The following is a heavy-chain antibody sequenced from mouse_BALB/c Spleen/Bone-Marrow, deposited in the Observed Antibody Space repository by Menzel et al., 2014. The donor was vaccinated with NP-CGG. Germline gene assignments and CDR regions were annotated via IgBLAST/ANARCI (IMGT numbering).Heavy chain of an antibody. J-gene: IGHJ1*01. CDR3: TRSGTSWLRRSWYFDV. Sequence: VQLQQSGAELVKPGASVKLSCKASGYTFTSYYMYWVKQRPGQGLEWIGEINPSNGGTNFNEKFKSEATLTVDESSSTAYMQLSSLTSEDSAVYYCTRSGTSWLRRSWYFDVWGAGTTVTVSS. D-gene: IGHD2-2*01. V-gene: IGHV1S81*02. CDR1: GYTFTSYY. CDR2: INPSNGGT.